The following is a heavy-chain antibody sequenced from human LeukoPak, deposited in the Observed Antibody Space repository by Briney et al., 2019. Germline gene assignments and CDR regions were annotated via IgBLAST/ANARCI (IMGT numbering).Heavy chain of an antibody. CDR3: ARTVAAAGTPRYYFDY. CDR1: GGSISSGGYS. D-gene: IGHD6-13*01. J-gene: IGHJ4*02. CDR2: IYYSGST. V-gene: IGHV4-31*03. Sequence: SETLSLTCTVSGGSISSGGYSWSWIRQHPGKGLEWIGYIYYSGSTNYNPSLKSRVTISVDTSKNQFSLKLSSVTAADTAVYYCARTVAAAGTPRYYFDYWGQGTLVTVSS.